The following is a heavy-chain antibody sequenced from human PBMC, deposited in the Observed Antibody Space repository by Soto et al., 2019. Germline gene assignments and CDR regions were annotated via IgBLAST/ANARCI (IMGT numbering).Heavy chain of an antibody. CDR2: IVVGSGNT. Sequence: QMQLVQSGPEGKKPGTSVKVSCKASGFTFTNSAVQWVRQARGQRLEWIGWIVVGSGNTNYAQKFQERVTITRDMSTTTAYMELSSLRSEDTAVYYCATDKGDSYGYGNYWGQGTLVTVSS. CDR1: GFTFTNSA. CDR3: ATDKGDSYGYGNY. V-gene: IGHV1-58*01. D-gene: IGHD5-18*01. J-gene: IGHJ4*02.